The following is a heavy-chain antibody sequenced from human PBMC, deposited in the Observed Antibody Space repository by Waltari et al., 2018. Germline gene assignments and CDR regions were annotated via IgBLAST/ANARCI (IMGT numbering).Heavy chain of an antibody. CDR2: IDVTGNT. V-gene: IGHV4-61*02. CDR3: ARDDMFSGWSYFDS. CDR1: GDSIINSNIY. D-gene: IGHD1-26*01. Sequence: QVRLQESGPGLVKPSQTLSLTCGVSGDSIINSNIYWTWFRPPAGKRLEWLGRIDVTGNTLYNPALKSRVTRSMDASKNQFSLSLNCVTVADTAVYFCARDDMFSGWSYFDSWGQGTLVTVSS. J-gene: IGHJ4*02.